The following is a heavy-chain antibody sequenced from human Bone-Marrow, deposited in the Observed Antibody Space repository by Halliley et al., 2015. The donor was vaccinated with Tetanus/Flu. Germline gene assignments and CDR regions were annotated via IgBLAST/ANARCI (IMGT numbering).Heavy chain of an antibody. V-gene: IGHV4-31*01. D-gene: IGHD2-15*01. CDR1: GGSISSGVYY. J-gene: IGHJ6*02. Sequence: TLSLTCSVSGGSISSGVYYWTWIRQRPGKGLEWVGNIFRTGSTNYNPSLKSLVTISVEIFKNQFSLKLKSATAADTAVYYCARGIADGPRRFTGMGVWGQGTTVTVAS. CDR3: ARGIADGPRRFTGMGV. CDR2: IFRTGST.